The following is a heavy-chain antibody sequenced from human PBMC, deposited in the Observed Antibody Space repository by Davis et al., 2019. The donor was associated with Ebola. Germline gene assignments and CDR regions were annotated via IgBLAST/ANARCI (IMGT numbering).Heavy chain of an antibody. Sequence: GESLKISCAASGFSVSNNFITWVRQAPGKGLEWVSIIYDSGRTYYTDSVKGRFTISRDNYNNTVYLQMNSLRAEDTALYYCARDDNGDYTFDSWGQGTLVTVSS. CDR3: ARDDNGDYTFDS. CDR2: IYDSGRT. V-gene: IGHV3-53*01. D-gene: IGHD4-17*01. CDR1: GFSVSNNF. J-gene: IGHJ5*01.